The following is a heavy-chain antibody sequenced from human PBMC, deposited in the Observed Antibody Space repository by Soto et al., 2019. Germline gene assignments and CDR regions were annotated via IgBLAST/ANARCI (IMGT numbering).Heavy chain of an antibody. CDR2: IYYSGST. CDR1: GGSISSYY. Sequence: PSETLSLTCTVSGGSISSYYWSWIRQPPGKGLEWIGYIYYSGSTNYNPSLKSRVTISVDTSKNQFSLKLSSVTAADTAVYYCARVPDSSGYYFDNWFDPWAREPWSPSPQ. J-gene: IGHJ5*02. V-gene: IGHV4-59*12. D-gene: IGHD3-22*01. CDR3: ARVPDSSGYYFDNWFDP.